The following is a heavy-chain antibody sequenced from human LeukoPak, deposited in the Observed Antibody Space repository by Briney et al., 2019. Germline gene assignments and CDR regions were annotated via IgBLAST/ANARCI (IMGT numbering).Heavy chain of an antibody. CDR3: ARGGYSRLLKAVDY. CDR2: INHSGST. Sequence: PSETLSLNCAVYGGSFSGYYWSWLRQPPGKGLEWIGEINHSGSTNYNPSLKSRVTISVDTSKNQFSLKLSSVTAADTAVYYCARGGYSRLLKAVDYWGQGTLVTVSS. V-gene: IGHV4-34*01. J-gene: IGHJ4*02. CDR1: GGSFSGYY. D-gene: IGHD6-13*01.